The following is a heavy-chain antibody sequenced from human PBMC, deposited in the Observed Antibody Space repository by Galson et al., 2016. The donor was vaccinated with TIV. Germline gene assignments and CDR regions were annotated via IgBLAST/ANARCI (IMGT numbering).Heavy chain of an antibody. CDR2: LYSSDTT. CDR3: AREGRGGAYPNNFDY. D-gene: IGHD4-17*01. V-gene: IGHV3-53*01. Sequence: SLRLSCAASGFSVNYKHMIWVRQTPGKGLEWISLLYSSDTTNYADSVKGRFTVSRDNPKNTVYLQMNSLRAEDTAVYYSAREGRGGAYPNNFDYWGRGTLVTVSS. CDR1: GFSVNYKH. J-gene: IGHJ4*02.